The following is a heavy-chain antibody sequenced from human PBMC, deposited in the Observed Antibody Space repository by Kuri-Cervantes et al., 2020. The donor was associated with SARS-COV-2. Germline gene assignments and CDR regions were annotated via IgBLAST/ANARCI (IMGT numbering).Heavy chain of an antibody. CDR2: ISSSSSYI. D-gene: IGHD3-3*02. CDR1: GFTFSSYS. V-gene: IGHV3-21*01. Sequence: GESLKISCAASGFTFSSYSMNWVRQAPGKGLEWVSSISSSSSYIYYADSVKGRFTISRDNAKNSLYLQMNSLRAEDTAVYYCVKDPKGFGVSFLVAAFDIWGQGTMVTVSS. J-gene: IGHJ3*02. CDR3: VKDPKGFGVSFLVAAFDI.